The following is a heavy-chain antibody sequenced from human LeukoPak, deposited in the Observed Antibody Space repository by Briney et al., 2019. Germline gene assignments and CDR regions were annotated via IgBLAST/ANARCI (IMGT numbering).Heavy chain of an antibody. CDR2: ISAYNGNT. Sequence: ASVKVSCEASGYTFTSYGISWVRQAPGQGLEWMGWISAYNGNTNYAQKLQGRVTMTTDTSTSTAYMELRSLRSDDTAVYYCARVTYYYGSGSYLVQPFDYWGQGTLVTVSS. D-gene: IGHD3-10*01. J-gene: IGHJ4*02. V-gene: IGHV1-18*01. CDR3: ARVTYYYGSGSYLVQPFDY. CDR1: GYTFTSYG.